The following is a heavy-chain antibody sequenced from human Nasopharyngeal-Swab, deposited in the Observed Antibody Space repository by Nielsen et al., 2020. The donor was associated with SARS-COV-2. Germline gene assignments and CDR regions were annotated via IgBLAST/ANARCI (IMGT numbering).Heavy chain of an antibody. CDR2: INPSGGST. CDR3: ARDSLEGSSSSWYWFDP. D-gene: IGHD6-13*01. V-gene: IGHV1-46*01. J-gene: IGHJ5*02. Sequence: ASVKVSCKASGYTFTSYYMHWVRQAPGQGLEWMGIINPSGGSTSYAQKFQGRVTMTRDTSTGTVYMELSSLRSEDTAVYYCARDSLEGSSSSWYWFDPWGQGTLVTVSS. CDR1: GYTFTSYY.